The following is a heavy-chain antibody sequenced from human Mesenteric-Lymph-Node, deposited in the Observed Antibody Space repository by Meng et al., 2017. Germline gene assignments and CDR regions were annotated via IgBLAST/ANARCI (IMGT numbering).Heavy chain of an antibody. V-gene: IGHV1-18*01. CDR2: ISVHYGNT. CDR1: GYTFTSYG. Sequence: QVQVMQSGAEVKKPEASVRVLCKASGYTFTSYGISWVRQAPGQGLEWMGWISVHYGNTNYAQKFQGRVTMTTDTSTSTIYMELRSLRTDDTAVYYCARGRFGENGYWGQGTLVTVSS. J-gene: IGHJ4*02. CDR3: ARGRFGENGY. D-gene: IGHD3-10*01.